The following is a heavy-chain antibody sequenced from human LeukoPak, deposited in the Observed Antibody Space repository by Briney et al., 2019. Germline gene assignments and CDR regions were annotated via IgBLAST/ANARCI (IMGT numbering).Heavy chain of an antibody. CDR1: GFTFDDYG. V-gene: IGHV3-20*01. D-gene: IGHD6-6*01. J-gene: IGHJ4*02. Sequence: GGSLRLSCAASGFTFDDYGMSWVRQAPGKGLEWVSGINWNGGSTGYADSVKGRFTISRDNAKNSLYLQMNSLRAEDTALYHCARDYPQKDSSSSGPNDYWGQGTLVTVSS. CDR3: ARDYPQKDSSSSGPNDY. CDR2: INWNGGST.